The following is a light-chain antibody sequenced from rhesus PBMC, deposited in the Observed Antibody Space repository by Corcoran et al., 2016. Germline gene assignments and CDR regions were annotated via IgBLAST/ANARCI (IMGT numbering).Light chain of an antibody. J-gene: IGKJ3*01. CDR2: QAS. Sequence: DIQMTQSPSSLSASVGDTVTITCRASQSISSWLDWYQQKPGKAPKLLIYQASSLQSGVPSRFSGSGSGTDFTLTINSLQPEDFATYYCLQYNSSPFTFGPGTKLDIK. V-gene: IGKV1-22*01. CDR1: QSISSW. CDR3: LQYNSSPFT.